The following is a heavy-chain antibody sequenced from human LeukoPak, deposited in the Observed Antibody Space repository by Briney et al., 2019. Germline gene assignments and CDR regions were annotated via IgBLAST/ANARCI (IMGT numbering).Heavy chain of an antibody. CDR2: IRYDGSNK. CDR1: GFTFSSYG. Sequence: GGSLKLSCAASGFTFSSYGMHWVRQAPGKGLEWVAFIRYDGSNKYYADSVKGRFTISRDNSKNTLYLQMNSLRAEDTAVYYCAISRDGYNLFYFDYWGQGTLVTVSS. V-gene: IGHV3-30*02. CDR3: AISRDGYNLFYFDY. D-gene: IGHD5-24*01. J-gene: IGHJ4*02.